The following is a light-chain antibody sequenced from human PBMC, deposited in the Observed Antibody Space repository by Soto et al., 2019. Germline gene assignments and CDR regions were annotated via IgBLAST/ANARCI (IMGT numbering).Light chain of an antibody. CDR3: LQDHNYPWT. V-gene: IGKV1-6*01. J-gene: IGKJ1*01. CDR1: QGINND. Sequence: AIQVTHSPPSLSASVGDRVTITCRASQGINNDLAWYQQKPGKAPKLLIYGATNLHTGVPSRFSGSGSGTDFTLTISSLQAEDFATYYCLQDHNYPWTFGQGTKVEVK. CDR2: GAT.